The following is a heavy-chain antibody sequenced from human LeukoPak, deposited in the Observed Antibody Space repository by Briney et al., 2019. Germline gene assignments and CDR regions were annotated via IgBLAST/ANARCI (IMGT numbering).Heavy chain of an antibody. CDR2: IYYSGST. Sequence: PSETLSLTCTVSGGSISSYYWSWIRQPPGKGLEWIGYIYYSGSTNYNPSLKSRVTISVDTSKNQFSLKLSSVTAADTAVYYCARYSRVAATRAFDYWGQGTLVTVSS. J-gene: IGHJ4*02. CDR3: ARYSRVAATRAFDY. V-gene: IGHV4-59*08. D-gene: IGHD2-15*01. CDR1: GGSISSYY.